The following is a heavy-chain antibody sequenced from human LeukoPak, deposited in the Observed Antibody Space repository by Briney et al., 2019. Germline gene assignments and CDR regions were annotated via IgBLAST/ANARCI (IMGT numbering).Heavy chain of an antibody. CDR2: INQVGSSK. J-gene: IGHJ4*02. D-gene: IGHD5-18*01. CDR3: ARYSYGHISFDY. Sequence: PGGSLSISCAASGFTFTTYWMGWVRQAPGKGPEWVANINQVGSSKYFVDSVKGRFTISRDNAKNSLYLQMNSLRAEDTAVYYCARYSYGHISFDYWGQGTLVTVSS. V-gene: IGHV3-7*01. CDR1: GFTFTTYW.